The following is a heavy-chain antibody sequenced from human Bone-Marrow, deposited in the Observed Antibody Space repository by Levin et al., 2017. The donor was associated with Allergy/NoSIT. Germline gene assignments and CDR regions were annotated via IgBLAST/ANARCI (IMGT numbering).Heavy chain of an antibody. Sequence: SVKVSCKASGDTFSSYIFIWVRQAPGQGLDWMGGIIPMFGTGKYAQKFRDRVAIVADESTRTVYLDLRNLRSDDTAVYFCARGYGCGGDCYSLIDWGQGTLVTVSS. CDR3: ARGYGCGGDCYSLID. V-gene: IGHV1-69*13. J-gene: IGHJ4*02. CDR1: GDTFSSYI. D-gene: IGHD2-21*02. CDR2: IIPMFGTG.